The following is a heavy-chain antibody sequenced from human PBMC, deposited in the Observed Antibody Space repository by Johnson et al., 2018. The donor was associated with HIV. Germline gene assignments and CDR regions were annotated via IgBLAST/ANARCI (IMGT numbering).Heavy chain of an antibody. V-gene: IGHV3-15*01. CDR2: IKSKTDGGTT. D-gene: IGHD3-9*01. CDR1: GFTFSDYY. CDR3: AKHVPRWFAPLETAFDI. J-gene: IGHJ3*02. Sequence: MLLVESGGGLVKPGGSLRLSCAASGFTFSDYYMSWIRQAPGKGLEWVGRIKSKTDGGTTDYAAPVKGRFTISRDDSKNTLYLQMNSLRPEDTAVYYCAKHVPRWFAPLETAFDIWGQGTVVTVS.